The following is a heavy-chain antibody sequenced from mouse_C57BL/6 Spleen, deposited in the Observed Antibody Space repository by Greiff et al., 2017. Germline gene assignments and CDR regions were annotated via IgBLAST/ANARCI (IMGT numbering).Heavy chain of an antibody. D-gene: IGHD2-4*01. V-gene: IGHV1-80*01. J-gene: IGHJ2*01. CDR2: IYPGDGDT. Sequence: QVQLQQSGAELVKPGASVKISCKASGYAFSSYWMNWVKQRPGKGLEWIGQIYPGDGDTNYNGKFKGKATLTADKSSSTAYMQLSSLTSEDSAVYFGARRTTTGDYDVYYFDYWGQGTTLTVSS. CDR3: ARRTTTGDYDVYYFDY. CDR1: GYAFSSYW.